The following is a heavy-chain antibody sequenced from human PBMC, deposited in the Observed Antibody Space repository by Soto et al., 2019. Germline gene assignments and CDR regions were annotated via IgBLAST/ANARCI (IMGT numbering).Heavy chain of an antibody. CDR1: GFTFSSYS. D-gene: IGHD1-1*01. CDR3: ARDRNGIFDY. Sequence: GGSLRLSCAASGFTFSSYSMNWVRQAPGKGLEWISYISSSSSIIYYAHSVKGRFSISRDNAKSSLYLQMNSLRAEDTAVYYCARDRNGIFDYWGQGILVTVSS. V-gene: IGHV3-48*01. J-gene: IGHJ4*02. CDR2: ISSSSSII.